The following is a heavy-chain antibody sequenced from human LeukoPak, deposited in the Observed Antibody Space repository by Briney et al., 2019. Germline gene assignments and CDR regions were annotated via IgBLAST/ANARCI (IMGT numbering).Heavy chain of an antibody. CDR3: ARGPYSGSYLDY. V-gene: IGHV4-38-2*02. CDR1: GYSISSGYY. D-gene: IGHD1-26*01. CDR2: IYHSGST. Sequence: SETLSLTYTVSGYSISSGYYWGWSRPPPGKGLEWIGIIYHSGSTYYNPSLKSRVTISVDTSKNQFSLKLSSVTAADTAVYYCARGPYSGSYLDYWGQGTLVTVSS. J-gene: IGHJ4*02.